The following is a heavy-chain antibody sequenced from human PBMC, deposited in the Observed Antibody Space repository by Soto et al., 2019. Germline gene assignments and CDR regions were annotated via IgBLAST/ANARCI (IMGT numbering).Heavy chain of an antibody. D-gene: IGHD6-6*01. CDR2: ISGSGATT. J-gene: IGHJ6*02. CDR1: GFTFSSYA. Sequence: EEQLLESGGGLVQPGGSLRLSCAASGFTFSSYAMSWVRQAPGKGLEWVSAISGSGATTYHADSVKGRFTISRENSKNTLYLQMNSLRAEDTAVYYCAKPPYSSSTFYYYGMGVWGRGTTVTVSS. V-gene: IGHV3-23*01. CDR3: AKPPYSSSTFYYYGMGV.